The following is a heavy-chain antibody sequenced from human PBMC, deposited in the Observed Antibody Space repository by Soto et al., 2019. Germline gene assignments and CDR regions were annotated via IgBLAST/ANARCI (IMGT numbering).Heavy chain of an antibody. J-gene: IGHJ6*02. D-gene: IGHD6-6*01. CDR1: GGTFSSYA. V-gene: IGHV1-69*01. Sequence: QVQLVQSGAEVKKPGSSVKVSCKASGGTFSSYAISWVRQAPGQGLEWMGGIIPIFGTANYAQKFQGRVTITADQSRSTAYMELSSLRSEDTAVYYCARAREAARLGKNYCYGMDVWGQGTTVTVSS. CDR2: IIPIFGTA. CDR3: ARAREAARLGKNYCYGMDV.